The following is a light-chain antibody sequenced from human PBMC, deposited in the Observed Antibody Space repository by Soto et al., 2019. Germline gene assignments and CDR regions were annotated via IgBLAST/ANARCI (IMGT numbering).Light chain of an antibody. CDR2: RNN. V-gene: IGLV1-47*01. CDR3: AAWDDSLSGAV. Sequence: QAVVTQPPSASGTPGQRVTISCSGSSSNIGSNYVYWYQQLPGTAPKLLIYRNNQRPSGVPDRFSGSKSGTSASLAISGLRSEDEADYYCAAWDDSLSGAVFGGGTQLTLL. CDR1: SSNIGSNY. J-gene: IGLJ7*01.